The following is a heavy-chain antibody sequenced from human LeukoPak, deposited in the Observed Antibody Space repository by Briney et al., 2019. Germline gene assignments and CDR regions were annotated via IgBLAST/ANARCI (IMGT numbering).Heavy chain of an antibody. CDR1: GFTFSNYW. Sequence: HPGGSLRLSCAASGFTFSNYWMNWVRQAPGKGLEWVANIKQDGSEKYYVDSVKGRFTISRDNAKNSLYLQMNSLRAEDTAVYYCARAKYYDILAAYVGFDYWGQGTLVTVSS. CDR2: IKQDGSEK. J-gene: IGHJ4*02. V-gene: IGHV3-7*01. D-gene: IGHD3-9*01. CDR3: ARAKYYDILAAYVGFDY.